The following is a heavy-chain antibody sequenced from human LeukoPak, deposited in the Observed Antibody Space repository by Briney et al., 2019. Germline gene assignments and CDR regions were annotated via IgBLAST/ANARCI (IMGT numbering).Heavy chain of an antibody. V-gene: IGHV1-18*01. J-gene: IGHJ4*01. D-gene: IGHD1-1*01. CDR1: GYTFSNYG. CDR2: ITAYNGNR. Sequence: ASVKVACKTSGYTFSNYGISWVRQAPGQGLEWMGWITAYNGNRLYAQRFQGRITLTTDTSTSTSYMELRSLEYDDTAIYYCARDNDKVVDHWGQGTLVTVSS. CDR3: ARDNDKVVDH.